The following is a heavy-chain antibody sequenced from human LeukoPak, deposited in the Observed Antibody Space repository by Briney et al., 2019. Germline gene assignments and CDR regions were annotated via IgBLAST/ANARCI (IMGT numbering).Heavy chain of an antibody. Sequence: PGRSLRLSCATSGLTFIGSAMQWVRQAPGKGLGWVDAISSDGRKKNYAASVKARFPLSRHNSKNTLYLQLNSLRAEDSAVYYCARYTVDNRSAYNDQYWGQGTLVTVSS. CDR2: ISSDGRKK. V-gene: IGHV3-30*04. D-gene: IGHD3-10*01. CDR3: ARYTVDNRSAYNDQY. CDR1: GLTFIGSA. J-gene: IGHJ4*02.